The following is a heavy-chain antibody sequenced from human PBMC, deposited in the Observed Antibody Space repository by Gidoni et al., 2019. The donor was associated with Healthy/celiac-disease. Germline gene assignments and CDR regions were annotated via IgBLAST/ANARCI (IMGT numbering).Heavy chain of an antibody. J-gene: IGHJ6*02. Sequence: SSGSTIYYADSVKGRFTISRDNAKNSLYLQMNSLRAEDTAVYYCARDYDFWSGYRMDVWGQGTTVTVSS. D-gene: IGHD3-3*01. V-gene: IGHV3-11*01. CDR2: SSGSTI. CDR3: ARDYDFWSGYRMDV.